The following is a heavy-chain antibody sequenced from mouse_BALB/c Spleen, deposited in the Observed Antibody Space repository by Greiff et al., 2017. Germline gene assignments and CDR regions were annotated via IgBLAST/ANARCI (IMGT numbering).Heavy chain of an antibody. CDR3: ARGGYDYPFAY. Sequence: EVMLVESGGGLVKPGGSLKLSCAASGFTFSSYAMSWVRQTPEKRLEWVASISSGGSTYYPDSVKGRFTISRDNARNILYLQMSSLRSEDTAMYYCARGGYDYPFAYWGQGTTLTVSS. V-gene: IGHV5-6-5*01. CDR1: GFTFSSYA. D-gene: IGHD2-4*01. J-gene: IGHJ2*01. CDR2: ISSGGST.